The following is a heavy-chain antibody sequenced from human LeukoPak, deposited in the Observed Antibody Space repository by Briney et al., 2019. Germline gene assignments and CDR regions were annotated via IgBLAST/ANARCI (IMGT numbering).Heavy chain of an antibody. V-gene: IGHV1-69*05. D-gene: IGHD5-12*01. CDR3: ASLLPRARSGYDNGWAWVRNSAFDI. Sequence: SVKVSCKAFGGSFSSYAISWVRQAPGQGLEWMGRIIPIFGTANYAQKFQGRVTITTDESTSTAYMELSSLRSEDTAVYYCASLLPRARSGYDNGWAWVRNSAFDIWGQGTMVTVSS. J-gene: IGHJ3*02. CDR2: IIPIFGTA. CDR1: GGSFSSYA.